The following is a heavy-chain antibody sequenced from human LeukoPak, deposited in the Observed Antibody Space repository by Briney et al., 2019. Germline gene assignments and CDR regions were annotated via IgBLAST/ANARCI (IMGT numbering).Heavy chain of an antibody. V-gene: IGHV1-2*02. D-gene: IGHD6-19*01. J-gene: IGHJ4*02. Sequence: ASVKVSCKASGYTLTGYYLHWVRQPPGQGLEWMGWINPNTGATHSAQKFQGRITMTRDTSISTAYMDLSRLRSDDTAAYYCARDRVGSGWPRPYYFEVWGQGTLVTVSS. CDR2: INPNTGAT. CDR3: ARDRVGSGWPRPYYFEV. CDR1: GYTLTGYY.